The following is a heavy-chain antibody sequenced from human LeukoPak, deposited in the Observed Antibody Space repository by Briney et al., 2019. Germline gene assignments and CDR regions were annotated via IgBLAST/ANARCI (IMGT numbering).Heavy chain of an antibody. J-gene: IGHJ4*02. CDR3: ARSQQWLVDG. CDR1: GFTFSSYA. V-gene: IGHV3-30*04. Sequence: GGSLRLSCAASGFTFSSYAMHWVRQAPGKGLEWVAVISYDGSNKYYADSVKGRFTISRDNSKNTLYLQMNSPRAEDTAVYYCARSQQWLVDGWGQGTLVTVSS. D-gene: IGHD6-19*01. CDR2: ISYDGSNK.